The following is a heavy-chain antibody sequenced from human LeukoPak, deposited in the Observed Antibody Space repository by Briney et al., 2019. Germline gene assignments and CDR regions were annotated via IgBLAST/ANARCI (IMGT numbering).Heavy chain of an antibody. D-gene: IGHD3-10*01. Sequence: SQTLSLTCTVSGGSISSGDYYWSWIRQPPGKGLEWIGYIYYSGSTYYNPSLKSRVTISVDTSKNQFSLKLPSVTAADTAVYYCARLGLANYYYYYMDVWGKGTTVTVSS. V-gene: IGHV4-30-4*08. CDR1: GGSISSGDYY. CDR3: ARLGLANYYYYYMDV. CDR2: IYYSGST. J-gene: IGHJ6*03.